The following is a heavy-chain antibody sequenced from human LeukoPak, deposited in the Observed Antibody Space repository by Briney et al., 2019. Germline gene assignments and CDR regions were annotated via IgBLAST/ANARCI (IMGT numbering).Heavy chain of an antibody. Sequence: SETLSLTCSVSGGSISSYYWSWIRQPPGKGLEWIGYIYYSGSTNYNPSLKSRVTISVDTSKNQFSLKLSSVTAADTAVYYCAREGRAAAFYYYYYGMGVWGQGTTVTVSS. D-gene: IGHD6-13*01. CDR2: IYYSGST. CDR3: AREGRAAAFYYYYYGMGV. V-gene: IGHV4-59*01. J-gene: IGHJ6*02. CDR1: GGSISSYY.